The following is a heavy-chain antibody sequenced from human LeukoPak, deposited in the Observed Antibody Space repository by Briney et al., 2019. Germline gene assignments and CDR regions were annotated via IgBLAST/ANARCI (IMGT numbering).Heavy chain of an antibody. V-gene: IGHV3-11*01. J-gene: IGHJ4*02. D-gene: IGHD6-6*01. Sequence: PGGSLRLSCAASGFTFSDYYMSWVRQAPGKGLEWVSYISSSASTIYYANSVKGRFTISRDNAKNSLYLQMNSLRAEDTAVYYCARMYSSSSSYFDYWGQGTLVTVSS. CDR2: ISSSASTI. CDR1: GFTFSDYY. CDR3: ARMYSSSSSYFDY.